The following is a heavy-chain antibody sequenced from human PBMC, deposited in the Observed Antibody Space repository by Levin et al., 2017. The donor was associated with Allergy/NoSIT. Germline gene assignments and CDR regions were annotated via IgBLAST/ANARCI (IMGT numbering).Heavy chain of an antibody. Sequence: PGGSLRLSCAASGLTFSSYAVNWVRRAPGKGLEWVSVISGSGGGTFYADSVKGRFPLSRDNSKNTVFLQMHSLRVEDTAIYYCAKDSLHEEVSANFWYFDLWGRGTLVTVSS. D-gene: IGHD2-15*01. CDR3: AKDSLHEEVSANFWYFDL. J-gene: IGHJ2*01. V-gene: IGHV3-23*01. CDR2: ISGSGGGT. CDR1: GLTFSSYA.